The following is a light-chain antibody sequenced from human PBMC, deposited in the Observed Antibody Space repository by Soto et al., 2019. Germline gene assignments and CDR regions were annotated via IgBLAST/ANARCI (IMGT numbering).Light chain of an antibody. CDR2: GAF. J-gene: IGKJ4*01. CDR1: QTVRNNY. CDR3: HQYSSSLLT. Sequence: EIVLTQSPGTLSLSPGERATLSCRASQTVRNNYLAWYQQKPGQAPRLFIYGAFNRATGIPDRFSGSGSGTDFTLTISRLEPEDFAVYYCHQYSSSLLTFGGGTKVEIK. V-gene: IGKV3-20*01.